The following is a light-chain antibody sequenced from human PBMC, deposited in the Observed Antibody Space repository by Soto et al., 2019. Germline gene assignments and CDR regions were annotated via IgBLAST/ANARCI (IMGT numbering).Light chain of an antibody. J-gene: IGKJ5*01. Sequence: DIQMTQSPSSLSASVGDRVTITCRASQSIRSYLNWYQQKPGKAPKLLIYAASSLQSGVLSRFSGSGSGTDFTFTISSLQPEDFATYYCQQSYSTSITFGQGTRLEIK. CDR1: QSIRSY. CDR2: AAS. V-gene: IGKV1-39*01. CDR3: QQSYSTSIT.